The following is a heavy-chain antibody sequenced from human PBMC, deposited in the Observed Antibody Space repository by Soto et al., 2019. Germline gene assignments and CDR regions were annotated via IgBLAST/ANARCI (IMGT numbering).Heavy chain of an antibody. CDR2: IYSGGTT. CDR3: VRGLSSGWNKYDD. D-gene: IGHD6-19*01. V-gene: IGHV3-53*02. Sequence: EVQLVETGGGLVQPGGSLKLSCAASGFIVSNTYMSWVRQAPGKGPEWLSIIYSGGTTYYAASVKGRFTISRDNSKNTVFLQMNSLRAEDTAVYYCVRGLSSGWNKYDDWVLGTLVTVSS. CDR1: GFIVSNTY. J-gene: IGHJ4*02.